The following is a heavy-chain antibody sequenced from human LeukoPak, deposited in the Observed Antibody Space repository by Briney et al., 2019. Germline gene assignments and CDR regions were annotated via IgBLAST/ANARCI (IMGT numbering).Heavy chain of an antibody. V-gene: IGHV3-74*01. CDR2: VNSDGSST. J-gene: IGHJ6*02. CDR1: VFTFTSYW. CDR3: ARGRYYGMDV. Sequence: VGALRLSCAASVFTFTSYWMHWVRQAPGKGVVWVSRVNSDGSSTNYADSVKGRFTISRDNAKNTLYLQMNSLRAEDTAVYYCARGRYYGMDVWGQGTTVTVSS.